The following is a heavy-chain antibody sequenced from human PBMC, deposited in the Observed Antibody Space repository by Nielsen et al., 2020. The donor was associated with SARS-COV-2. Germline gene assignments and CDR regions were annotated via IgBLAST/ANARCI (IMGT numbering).Heavy chain of an antibody. Sequence: GESLKISCAASGFNFGTYAMHWVRQAPGKGLDWVAFMSFDGSKIYHADSVKGRFTISRDNSKSTLYLQMNSLRPEDTAVYYCARDTTYYYGIDVWGQGTAVTVSS. V-gene: IGHV3-30*01. J-gene: IGHJ6*02. CDR3: ARDTTYYYGIDV. D-gene: IGHD1-1*01. CDR2: MSFDGSKI. CDR1: GFNFGTYA.